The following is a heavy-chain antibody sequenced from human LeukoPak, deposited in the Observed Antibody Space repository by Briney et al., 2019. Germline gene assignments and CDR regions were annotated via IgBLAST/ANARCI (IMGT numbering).Heavy chain of an antibody. D-gene: IGHD3-9*01. CDR1: GGSISSSSYY. V-gene: IGHV4-39*01. Sequence: SETLSLTCTVSGGSISSSSYYWGWIRQPPGKGLEWIGSIYYCGSTYYNPSLKSRVTISVDTSKNQFSLKLSSVTAADTAVYYCARPNYDILTGSYNWFDPWGQGTLVTVSS. CDR3: ARPNYDILTGSYNWFDP. J-gene: IGHJ5*02. CDR2: IYYCGST.